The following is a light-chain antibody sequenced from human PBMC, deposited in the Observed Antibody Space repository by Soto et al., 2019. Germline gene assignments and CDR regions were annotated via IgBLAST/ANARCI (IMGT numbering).Light chain of an antibody. CDR1: QSVSSN. CDR2: GAS. V-gene: IGKV3-15*01. J-gene: IGKJ1*01. Sequence: EIVMTQSPATLSVSPGERATLSCRASQSVSSNLAWYQQKPGQAPRLLIYGASTRATGIPARFSGSESGTEFTLTISSLHSEDFAVYYCQQYNNWPQTFGQGTKVEIK. CDR3: QQYNNWPQT.